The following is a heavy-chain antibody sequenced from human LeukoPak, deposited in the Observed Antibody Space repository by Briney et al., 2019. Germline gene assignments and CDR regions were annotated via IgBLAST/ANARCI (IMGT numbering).Heavy chain of an antibody. J-gene: IGHJ5*02. V-gene: IGHV1-24*01. D-gene: IGHD6-13*01. CDR2: FDPEDGET. CDR3: ATAHSWYNWFDP. CDR1: GYTLTELS. Sequence: ASVKVSCKVSGYTLTELSMHWVRQAPGKGLEWMGGFDPEDGETIYAQKFQGRVTMTEETSTDTAYMELSSLRSEDTAVYYCATAHSWYNWFDPWGQGTLVTVSS.